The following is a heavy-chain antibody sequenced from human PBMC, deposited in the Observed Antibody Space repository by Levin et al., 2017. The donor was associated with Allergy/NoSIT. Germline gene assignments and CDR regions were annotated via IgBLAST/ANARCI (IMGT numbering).Heavy chain of an antibody. D-gene: IGHD3-10*01. CDR2: ISGSGGST. CDR3: AKMPLWFGEWGRILFDY. V-gene: IGHV3-23*01. CDR1: GFTFSSYA. Sequence: PGGSLRLSCAASGFTFSSYAMSWVRQAPGKGLEWVSAISGSGGSTYYADSVKGRFTISRDNSKNTLYLQMNSLRAEDTAVYYWAKMPLWFGEWGRILFDYWGQGTLVTVAA. J-gene: IGHJ4*02.